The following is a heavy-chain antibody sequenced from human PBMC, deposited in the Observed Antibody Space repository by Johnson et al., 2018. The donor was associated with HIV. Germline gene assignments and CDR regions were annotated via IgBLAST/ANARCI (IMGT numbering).Heavy chain of an antibody. CDR2: ISSSGSTI. V-gene: IGHV3-11*04. J-gene: IGHJ3*02. D-gene: IGHD3-10*01. CDR1: GFTFSDYY. Sequence: VQLVESGGGVVPPGGSLRLSCAASGFTFSDYYMSWIRQAPGKGLEWVSYISSSGSTIYYADSVKGRFTISRDNAKNTLYLQMNSLRTEDTAVYYCAKDTGGNSGSDAFDIWGQGTLVTVSS. CDR3: AKDTGGNSGSDAFDI.